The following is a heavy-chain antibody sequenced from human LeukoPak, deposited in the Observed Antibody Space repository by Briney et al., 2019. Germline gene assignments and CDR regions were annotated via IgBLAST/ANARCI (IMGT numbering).Heavy chain of an antibody. Sequence: GGSLRLSCAASGFTFDDYGMSWVRQAPGKGLEWVSDINWNGGSTGYADSVKGRFTISRDNAKNSLYLQMNSLRAEDTALYYCARLGVGATRDAFDIWGQGTMVTVSS. D-gene: IGHD1-26*01. CDR3: ARLGVGATRDAFDI. CDR1: GFTFDDYG. V-gene: IGHV3-20*04. CDR2: INWNGGST. J-gene: IGHJ3*02.